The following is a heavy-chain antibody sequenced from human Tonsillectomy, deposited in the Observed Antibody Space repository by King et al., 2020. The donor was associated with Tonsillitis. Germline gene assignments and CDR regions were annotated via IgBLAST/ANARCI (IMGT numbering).Heavy chain of an antibody. Sequence: VQLQESGPGLVKPSETLSLTCTVSGDSVSSNYWSWIRQPPGKGLEWMWFIYYSGSANYNPSLQSRVTISIDTSKNQFSLKLNSVTAADTAVYYCARDRCGGDCYADTWGRGTLVTVSS. J-gene: IGHJ4*02. CDR3: ARDRCGGDCYADT. V-gene: IGHV4-59*02. CDR1: GDSVSSNY. CDR2: IYYSGSA. D-gene: IGHD2-21*01.